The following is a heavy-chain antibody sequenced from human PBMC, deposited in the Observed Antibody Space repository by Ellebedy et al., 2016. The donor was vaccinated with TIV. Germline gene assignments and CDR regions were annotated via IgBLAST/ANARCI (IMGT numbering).Heavy chain of an antibody. CDR1: GGSFSGYY. D-gene: IGHD3-22*01. J-gene: IGHJ4*02. CDR2: INHSGST. CDR3: ARTYDSSGYYRFFDY. Sequence: MPSETLSLTCAVYGGSFSGYYWSRIRQPPGKGLEWIGEINHSGSTNYNPSLKSRVTISVDTSKNQFSLKLSSVTAADTAVYYCARTYDSSGYYRFFDYWGQGTLVTVSS. V-gene: IGHV4-34*01.